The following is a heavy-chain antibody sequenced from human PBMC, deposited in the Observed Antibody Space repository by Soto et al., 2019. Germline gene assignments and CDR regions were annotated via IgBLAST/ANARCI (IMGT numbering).Heavy chain of an antibody. V-gene: IGHV4-31*03. CDR2: IYYSGST. Sequence: QVQLQESGPGLVKPAQTMSLTCTVSGGSISSGGYYWSWIRQHPGKGLEWLGYIYYSGSTYYNPSLKTRVTISVDTSKNQFSLKLSSVTAADTAVYYCAGDDYGDYAAFDIWGQETLVTVSS. CDR3: AGDDYGDYAAFDI. CDR1: GGSISSGGYY. D-gene: IGHD4-17*01. J-gene: IGHJ3*02.